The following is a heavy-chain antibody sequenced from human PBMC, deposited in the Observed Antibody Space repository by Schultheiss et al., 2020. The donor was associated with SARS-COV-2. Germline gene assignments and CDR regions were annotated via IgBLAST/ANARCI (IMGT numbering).Heavy chain of an antibody. CDR2: IYYSGST. Sequence: SETLSLTCAVSGYSISSGYYWSWIRQPPGKGLEWIGYIYYSGSTNYNPSLKSRVTMSVDTSKNQFSLKLSSVTAADTAVYYCARALDSSGWYRIRYYYYGMDVWGQGTTVTVSS. V-gene: IGHV4-38-2*01. D-gene: IGHD6-19*01. CDR1: GYSISSGYY. CDR3: ARALDSSGWYRIRYYYYGMDV. J-gene: IGHJ6*02.